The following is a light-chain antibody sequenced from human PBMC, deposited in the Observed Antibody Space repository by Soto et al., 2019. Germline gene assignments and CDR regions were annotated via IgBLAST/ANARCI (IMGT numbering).Light chain of an antibody. CDR1: QRVLYSSNNKNY. CDR2: WAS. J-gene: IGKJ2*01. Sequence: DIVMTQSPDSLAVSLGERATINCKSSQRVLYSSNNKNYLAWYQQKPGQPPKLLIYWASTRESGVPDRFSGSGSGTDFTLTISSLQAEYVAVYYCQQYYSTLMYTFGQGTKLEIK. V-gene: IGKV4-1*01. CDR3: QQYYSTLMYT.